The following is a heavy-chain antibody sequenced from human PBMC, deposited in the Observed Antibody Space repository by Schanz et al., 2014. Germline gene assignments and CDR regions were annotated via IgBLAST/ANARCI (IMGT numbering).Heavy chain of an antibody. V-gene: IGHV3-21*04. Sequence: EVQLVESGGGLVQPGGSLRLSCAASGFSFSTYGMTWVRQAPGKGLEWVSSISSSSMYIYQADSMRGRFTISRDNAKNSLYLQMNSLRTNDTAVYYCARDIITIVPRGDVSAFDIWGQGTMVTVSS. J-gene: IGHJ3*02. CDR2: ISSSSMYI. CDR1: GFSFSTYG. CDR3: ARDIITIVPRGDVSAFDI. D-gene: IGHD3-10*01.